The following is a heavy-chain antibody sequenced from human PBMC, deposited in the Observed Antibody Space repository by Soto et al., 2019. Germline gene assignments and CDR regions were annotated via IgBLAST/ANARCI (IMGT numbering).Heavy chain of an antibody. CDR3: AKDIKVRGLPYS. V-gene: IGHV3-30*18. CDR1: GFGFSTYG. J-gene: IGHJ5*02. CDR2: VSSDGSFK. Sequence: QVQLVESGGGVVQPGRSLRLSCAASGFGFSTYGMHWVRQAPGKGLEWVSIVSSDGSFKYYADSVKGRFTISRDNSQNTVYLQMDSLRAEDTAVYYCAKDIKVRGLPYSWGQGTLVTVSS. D-gene: IGHD3-10*01.